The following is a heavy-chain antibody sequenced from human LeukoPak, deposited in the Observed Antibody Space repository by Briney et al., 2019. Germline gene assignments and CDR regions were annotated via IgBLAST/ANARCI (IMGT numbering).Heavy chain of an antibody. D-gene: IGHD3-16*01. CDR1: GFTFSSYE. CDR3: AKDDNYIRFLS. J-gene: IGHJ5*02. V-gene: IGHV3-23*01. Sequence: GGSLGLSCAASGFTFSSYEMNWVRQAPGKGLEWVSGISGSGGNTYYADSVKGRFTISRDNSKNTLYLQMNSLRAEDTAVYYCAKDDNYIRFLSWGQGTLVTVSS. CDR2: ISGSGGNT.